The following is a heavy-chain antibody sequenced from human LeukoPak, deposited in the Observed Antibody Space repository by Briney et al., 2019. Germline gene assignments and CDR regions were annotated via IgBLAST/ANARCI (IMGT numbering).Heavy chain of an antibody. CDR2: ISAGNGNT. V-gene: IGHV1-3*01. D-gene: IGHD1-26*01. J-gene: IGHJ4*02. Sequence: ASVKLSCKASGYTFTSYAIHWVRQATGQRLGWMGWISAGNGNTKYSQNFQGRVTFISNTSATTAFMELSSLRSEDAAVYYCARDSGSGNNDYWGQGTLVTVSS. CDR3: ARDSGSGNNDY. CDR1: GYTFTSYA.